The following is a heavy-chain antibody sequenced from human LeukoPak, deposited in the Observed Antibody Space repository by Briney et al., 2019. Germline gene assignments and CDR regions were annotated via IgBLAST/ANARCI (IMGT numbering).Heavy chain of an antibody. CDR3: ARGLYSRVDY. V-gene: IGHV4-30-2*01. CDR2: IYHSGST. CDR1: GGSISSGGYY. J-gene: IGHJ4*02. D-gene: IGHD6-13*01. Sequence: PSETLSLTCTVSGGSISSGGYYWSWIRQPPGKGLEWIGYIYHSGSTYYNPSLKSRVTISVDRSKNQFSLKLSSVTAADTAVYYCARGLYSRVDYWGQGTLVTVSS.